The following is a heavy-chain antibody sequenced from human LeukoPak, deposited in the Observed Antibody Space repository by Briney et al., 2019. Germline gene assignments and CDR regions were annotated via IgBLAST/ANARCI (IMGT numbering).Heavy chain of an antibody. V-gene: IGHV3-48*01. CDR1: GFTFSSYS. J-gene: IGHJ4*02. CDR3: ARESMAEIGY. Sequence: PGGSLRLSCAASGFTFSSYSMHWVRQAPGKGLEWVSYISSSSSTIYYADSVKGRFAISRDNAKNSLYLQMNSLRAEDTAVYYCARESMAEIGYWGQGTLVTVSS. CDR2: ISSSSSTI. D-gene: IGHD5-24*01.